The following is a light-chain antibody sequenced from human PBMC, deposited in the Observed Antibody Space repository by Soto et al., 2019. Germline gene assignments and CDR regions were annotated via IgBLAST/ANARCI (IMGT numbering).Light chain of an antibody. J-gene: IGKJ4*01. CDR3: QQYNNWPLT. CDR2: GAF. CDR1: QSVGNN. V-gene: IGKV3-15*01. Sequence: EIVMTQSPATLSVSPGERATLSCRASQSVGNNLAWYQQKPGQAPRLLVYGAFTRATGIPVSFSGSGSGTEFTLTISSLQSEDFAVYYCQQYNNWPLTFGGGTKVETK.